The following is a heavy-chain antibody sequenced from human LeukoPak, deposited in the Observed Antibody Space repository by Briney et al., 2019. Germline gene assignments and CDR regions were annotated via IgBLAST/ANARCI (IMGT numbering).Heavy chain of an antibody. J-gene: IGHJ5*02. V-gene: IGHV4-39*01. CDR3: ASRLRITGPDWFDP. D-gene: IGHD1-14*01. CDR1: GGSISSSSYY. Sequence: SETLSLTCTVSGGSISSSSYYWGWIRQPPGKGLEWIGSIYYSGSTYYNPSLKSRVTISVDTSKNQFSLKLSSVTAADTAVYYCASRLRITGPDWFDPWGQGTLVTVCS. CDR2: IYYSGST.